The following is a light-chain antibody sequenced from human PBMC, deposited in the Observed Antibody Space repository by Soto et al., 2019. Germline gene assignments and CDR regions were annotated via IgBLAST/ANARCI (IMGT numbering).Light chain of an antibody. V-gene: IGKV3-20*01. J-gene: IGKJ1*01. CDR1: QSVSSSF. CDR2: GAS. CDR3: QQYDSSHWT. Sequence: EIVLTQSPGTLSLSPGERATLSCRASQSVSSSFLAWYQQKPGQAPRLLIYGASTRATGIPDRFSGSGSGTDFTLTISRLEPEDFAVYYCQQYDSSHWTFGQGTKVESK.